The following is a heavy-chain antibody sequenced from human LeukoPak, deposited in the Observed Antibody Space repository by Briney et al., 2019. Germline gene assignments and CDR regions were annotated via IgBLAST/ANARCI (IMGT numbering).Heavy chain of an antibody. Sequence: SVTVPCKASGGTFSSYAISWVRQAPGQGLEWMGGIIPIFGTANYAQKFQGRVTITTDESTSTAYMELSSLRSEDTAVYYCARRVNCGGDCYGDHFDYWGQGTLVTVSS. CDR2: IIPIFGTA. V-gene: IGHV1-69*05. CDR3: ARRVNCGGDCYGDHFDY. J-gene: IGHJ4*02. CDR1: GGTFSSYA. D-gene: IGHD2-21*02.